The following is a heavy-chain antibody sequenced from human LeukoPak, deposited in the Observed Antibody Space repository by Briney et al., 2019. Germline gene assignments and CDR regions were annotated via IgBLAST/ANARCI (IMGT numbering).Heavy chain of an antibody. V-gene: IGHV3-21*01. CDR2: ISSSSSYI. Sequence: GGSLRLSCAASGFTFSSYSMNWVRQAPGKGLEWVSSISSSSSYIYYADSVKGRFTISRDNAKNSLYLQMNSLRAEDTAVYYCARDAVVVIPRPYDYWGQGTLVTVSS. CDR1: GFTFSSYS. J-gene: IGHJ4*02. CDR3: ARDAVVVIPRPYDY. D-gene: IGHD3-22*01.